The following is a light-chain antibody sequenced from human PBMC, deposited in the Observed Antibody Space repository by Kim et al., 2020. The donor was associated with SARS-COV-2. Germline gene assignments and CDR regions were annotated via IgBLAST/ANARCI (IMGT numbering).Light chain of an antibody. CDR1: KLGDKY. CDR3: QAWDSSTFYV. Sequence: SPGQTVIITCSGDKLGDKYVSWYQQRPGQSPALVIYRDNKRPSGIPERFSGSNSGNTATLTISGTHAMDEADYYCQAWDSSTFYVFGTGTKVTVL. J-gene: IGLJ1*01. V-gene: IGLV3-1*01. CDR2: RDN.